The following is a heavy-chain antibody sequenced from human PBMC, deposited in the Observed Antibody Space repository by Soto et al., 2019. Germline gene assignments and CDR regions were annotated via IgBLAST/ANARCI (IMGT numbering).Heavy chain of an antibody. CDR1: GGTFSSYA. V-gene: IGHV1-69*06. CDR3: ARDRTLSHYYEDYYYGMDV. D-gene: IGHD3-22*01. J-gene: IGHJ6*02. Sequence: SVKVSCKASGGTFSSYAISWVRQAPVQGLEWMGGIIPIFGTANYSQKFQGRVTITADKSTSTAYMELSSLRSEDTAVYYCARDRTLSHYYEDYYYGMDVWGQGTTVTVSS. CDR2: IIPIFGTA.